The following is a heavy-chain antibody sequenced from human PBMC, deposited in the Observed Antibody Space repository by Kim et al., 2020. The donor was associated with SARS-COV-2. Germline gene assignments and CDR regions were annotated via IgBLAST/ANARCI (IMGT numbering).Heavy chain of an antibody. J-gene: IGHJ4*02. CDR2: ISGGGGDT. CDR1: GFTFSIYA. V-gene: IGHV3-23*01. D-gene: IGHD3-22*01. Sequence: GGSLRLSCAVSGFTFSIYALSWVRQAPGKGLEWVSAISGGGGDTYYADSVKGRFTISRDNSKNTLYLQMNSLRAEDTAVYYCAKALMGTMIVVVIPYFDYWGQGTLVTVSS. CDR3: AKALMGTMIVVVIPYFDY.